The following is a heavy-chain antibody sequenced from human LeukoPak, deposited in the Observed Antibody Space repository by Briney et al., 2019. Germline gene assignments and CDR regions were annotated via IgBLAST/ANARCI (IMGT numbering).Heavy chain of an antibody. V-gene: IGHV4-34*01. CDR3: ARHRNWFDP. CDR2: INHSGST. Sequence: SETLSLTCAVHGGSFSGYYWSWIRQPPGKGLEWIGEINHSGSTNYNPSLKSRLTISIDTSKNEFSLNLTSVTAADTAVYYCARHRNWFDPWGQGILVTVSS. CDR1: GGSFSGYY. J-gene: IGHJ5*02.